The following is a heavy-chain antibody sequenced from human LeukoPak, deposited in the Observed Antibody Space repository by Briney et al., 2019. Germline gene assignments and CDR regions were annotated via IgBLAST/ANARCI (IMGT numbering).Heavy chain of an antibody. V-gene: IGHV1-2*02. Sequence: GASVKVSCKASGYTFTGYYMHWVRQAPGQRLEWMGWINPNSGGTNYAQKFQGRVTMTRDTSISTDYMELSMLRSDDTAVYYCASSVSYCSSTSCRPGDAFDIWGQGTMVTVSS. J-gene: IGHJ3*02. CDR1: GYTFTGYY. D-gene: IGHD2-2*01. CDR2: INPNSGGT. CDR3: ASSVSYCSSTSCRPGDAFDI.